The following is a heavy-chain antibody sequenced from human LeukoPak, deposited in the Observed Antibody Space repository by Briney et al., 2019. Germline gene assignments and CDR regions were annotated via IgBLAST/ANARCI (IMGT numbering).Heavy chain of an antibody. J-gene: IGHJ4*02. CDR3: TKERGSY. CDR1: GFIFSSDE. V-gene: IGHV3-48*03. CDR2: ISSSADTI. Sequence: GGSLRLSSAASGFIFSSDEMTWVRQAPGKGLESVSFISSSADTILYADSVKGRFTISRDNGKNALYLQMNSLRAEDTAVYYCTKERGSYWGQGTLVTVSS.